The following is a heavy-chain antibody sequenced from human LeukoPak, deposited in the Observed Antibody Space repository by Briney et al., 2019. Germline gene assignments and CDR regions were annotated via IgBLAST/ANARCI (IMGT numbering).Heavy chain of an antibody. J-gene: IGHJ4*02. Sequence: SGTLSLTCAVSGGSISSSNWWSWVRQPPGKGLEWIGEIYHSGSTNYNPSLKSRVTISVDKSKNQFSLKLSSVTAADTAVYYCARVSYDSSGYNDYWGQGTLVTVSS. CDR2: IYHSGST. D-gene: IGHD3-22*01. CDR3: ARVSYDSSGYNDY. V-gene: IGHV4-4*02. CDR1: GGSISSSNW.